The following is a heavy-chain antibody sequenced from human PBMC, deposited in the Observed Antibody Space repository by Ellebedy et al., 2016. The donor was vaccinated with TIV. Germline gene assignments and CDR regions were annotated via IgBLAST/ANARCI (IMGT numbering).Heavy chain of an antibody. J-gene: IGHJ6*02. CDR1: GGSFSGYY. Sequence: SETLSLXCAVYGGSFSGYYWSWIRQPPGNGLEWIGEINHSGSTNYNPSLKSRVTISVDTSKNQFSLKLSSVTAADTAVYHCARGRLRPWGYYYGMDVWGQGTTVTVSS. CDR3: ARGRLRPWGYYYGMDV. V-gene: IGHV4-34*01. CDR2: INHSGST. D-gene: IGHD4-17*01.